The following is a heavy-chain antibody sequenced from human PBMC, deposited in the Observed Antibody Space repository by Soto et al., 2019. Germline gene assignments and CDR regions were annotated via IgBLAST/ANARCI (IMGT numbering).Heavy chain of an antibody. CDR1: GGSFSGYY. CDR3: ARVSGIYYYGMDV. D-gene: IGHD3-10*01. J-gene: IGHJ6*02. CDR2: INHSGST. Sequence: SETLSLTCAVFGGSFSGYYWSWIRQPPGKGLEWIGEINHSGSTNYNPSLKSRVTISVDTSKNQFSLKLSSVTAADTAVYYCARVSGIYYYGMDVWGEGTTVT. V-gene: IGHV4-34*01.